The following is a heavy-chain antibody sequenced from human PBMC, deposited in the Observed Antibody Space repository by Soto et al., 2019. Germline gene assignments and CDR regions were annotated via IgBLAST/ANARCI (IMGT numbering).Heavy chain of an antibody. CDR3: ASPAYGDYASLDY. J-gene: IGHJ4*02. V-gene: IGHV1-69*13. D-gene: IGHD4-17*01. Sequence: SVKVSCKASGGTFSSYAISWVRQAPGQGLEWMGGIIPIFGTANYAQKFQGRVTITADESTSTAYMELSSLRSEDTAVYYCASPAYGDYASLDYWGQGTLVTVSS. CDR2: IIPIFGTA. CDR1: GGTFSSYA.